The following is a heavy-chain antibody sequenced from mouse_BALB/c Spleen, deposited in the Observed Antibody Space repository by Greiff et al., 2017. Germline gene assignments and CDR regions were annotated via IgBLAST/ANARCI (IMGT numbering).Heavy chain of an antibody. V-gene: IGHV5-6-3*01. D-gene: IGHD1-1*01. CDR1: GFTFSSYG. CDR3: ARASSPYYYAMDY. Sequence: EVQLQESGGGLVQPGGSLKLSCAASGFTFSSYGMSWVRQTPDKRLELVATINSNGGSTYYPDSVKGRFTISRDNAKNTLYLQMSSLKSEDTAMYYCARASSPYYYAMDYWGQGTSVTVSS. CDR2: INSNGGST. J-gene: IGHJ4*01.